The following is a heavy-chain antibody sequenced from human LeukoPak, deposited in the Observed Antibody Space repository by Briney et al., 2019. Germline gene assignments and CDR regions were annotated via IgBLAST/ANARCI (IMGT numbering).Heavy chain of an antibody. CDR2: IIPIFGTA. Sequence: ASVKVSCKASGGTFSSYAISWVRQAPGQGLEWMGRIIPIFGTANYAQKFQGRVTITTDESTSTAYMELSSLRSEDTAVYYCARDYSSGWYVGVYWGQGTLVTVSS. D-gene: IGHD6-19*01. CDR1: GGTFSSYA. V-gene: IGHV1-69*05. CDR3: ARDYSSGWYVGVY. J-gene: IGHJ4*02.